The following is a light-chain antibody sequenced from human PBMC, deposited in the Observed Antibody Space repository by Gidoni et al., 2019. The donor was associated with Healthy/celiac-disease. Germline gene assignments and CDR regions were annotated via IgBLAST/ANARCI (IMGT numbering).Light chain of an antibody. CDR1: QSVLYRSNNKNY. CDR3: QQYYSTPFT. V-gene: IGKV4-1*01. Sequence: DIVMTQSPASLAVSLGERATINCKSSQSVLYRSNNKNYLAWYQQKPGQPPKLLIYWASTRESGVPDRFSGSGSGTDFTLTISSLQAEDVAVYYCQQYYSTPFTFGPGTKVEIK. CDR2: WAS. J-gene: IGKJ3*01.